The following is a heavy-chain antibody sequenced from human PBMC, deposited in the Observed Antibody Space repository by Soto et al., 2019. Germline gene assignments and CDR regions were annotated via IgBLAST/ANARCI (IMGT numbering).Heavy chain of an antibody. CDR2: MNPNSGNT. CDR1: GYTFTSYD. CDR3: ARGPSRGIAAAGTNYYYYYYMDA. J-gene: IGHJ6*03. Sequence: ASVKVACKASGYTFTSYDINWVRQATGQGLEWMGWMNPNSGNTGYAQKFQGRVTMTRNTSISTAYMELSSLRSEDTAVYYCARGPSRGIAAAGTNYYYYYYMDAWGKGTTVTVSS. V-gene: IGHV1-8*01. D-gene: IGHD6-13*01.